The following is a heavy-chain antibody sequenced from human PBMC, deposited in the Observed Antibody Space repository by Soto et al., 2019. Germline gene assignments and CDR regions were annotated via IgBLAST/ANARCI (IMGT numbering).Heavy chain of an antibody. J-gene: IGHJ4*02. CDR2: IWYDGSKK. CDR1: GFTFNSYG. D-gene: IGHD2-2*01. V-gene: IGHV3-33*01. Sequence: QVQLVESGGGVVQPGRYLRVSCAASGFTFNSYGMHWVRQAPGKGLEWVAVIWYDGSKKYYADSVKGRFTISRDNSKNTLYLQMNSLRAEDTAVYYCASRSPALDYWGQGTLVTVSS. CDR3: ASRSPALDY.